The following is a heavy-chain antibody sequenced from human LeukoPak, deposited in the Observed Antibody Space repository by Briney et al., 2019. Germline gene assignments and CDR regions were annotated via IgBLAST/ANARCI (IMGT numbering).Heavy chain of an antibody. Sequence: ASVKVSCKASGYTFSDYHMHWLRQAPGQGLESMGWINSNSGARYYAQKFQGRVTFSRDNSISTAYMELSSLRSDDTAIYYWARGRGGATTGFDHWGQGTLVTVS. CDR1: GYTFSDYH. CDR2: INSNSGAR. D-gene: IGHD1-26*01. J-gene: IGHJ4*02. V-gene: IGHV1-2*02. CDR3: ARGRGGATTGFDH.